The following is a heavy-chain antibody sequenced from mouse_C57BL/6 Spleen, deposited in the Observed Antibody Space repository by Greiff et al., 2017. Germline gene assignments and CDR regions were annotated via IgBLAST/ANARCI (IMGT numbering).Heavy chain of an antibody. CDR3: ARSGDYGSSFDY. D-gene: IGHD1-1*01. J-gene: IGHJ2*01. CDR1: GYTFTSYW. CDR2: IYPSDSET. Sequence: QVHVKQSGAELVRPGSSVKLSCKASGYTFTSYWMDWVKQRPGQGLEWIGNIYPSDSETHYNQKFKDKATLTVDKSSSTAYMQLSSLTSEDSAVYYCARSGDYGSSFDYWGQGTTLTVSS. V-gene: IGHV1-61*01.